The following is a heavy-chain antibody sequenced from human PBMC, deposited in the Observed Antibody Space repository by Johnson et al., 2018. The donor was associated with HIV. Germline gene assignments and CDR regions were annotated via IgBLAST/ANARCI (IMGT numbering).Heavy chain of an antibody. CDR3: AKDHPISV. V-gene: IGHV3-49*04. Sequence: EVHLVESGGGLVQPGRSLRLSCTASGFTFGDYAMSWVRQAPGKGLEWVGFIRSKAYGGTTEYAASVKGRFTISRDDSKSIAYLQMNSLKTEDTAVYYCAKDHPISVWGQGTMVTVSS. J-gene: IGHJ3*01. CDR1: GFTFGDYA. CDR2: IRSKAYGGTT.